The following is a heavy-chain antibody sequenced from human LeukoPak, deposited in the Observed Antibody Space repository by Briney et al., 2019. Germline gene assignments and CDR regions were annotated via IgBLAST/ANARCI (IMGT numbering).Heavy chain of an antibody. D-gene: IGHD2-2*01. CDR2: IKQDGSEK. J-gene: IGHJ4*02. CDR1: GFTFSNYW. V-gene: IGHV3-7*01. Sequence: DPGGSLRLSCAASGFTFSNYWMSWVRQAPGKGPEWVANIKQDGSEKYYVDSVKGRFTISRDNAKNSLYLQMNSLRAEDTALYYCARGYCSSTSCYSAGVKDYWGQGTLVTVSS. CDR3: ARGYCSSTSCYSAGVKDY.